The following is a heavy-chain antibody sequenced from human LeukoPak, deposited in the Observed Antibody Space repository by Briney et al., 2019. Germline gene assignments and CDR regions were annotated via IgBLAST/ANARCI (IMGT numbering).Heavy chain of an antibody. CDR2: ISSSSSYI. Sequence: PGGSLRLSCAASGFTFSSYSMNWVRQAPGKGLEWVSSISSSSSYIYYADSVKGRFTISRDNAKNSLYLQMNSLRAEDTAVYYCARDWLDTAMASFDYWGQGTLVTVSS. D-gene: IGHD5-18*01. CDR3: ARDWLDTAMASFDY. V-gene: IGHV3-21*01. J-gene: IGHJ4*02. CDR1: GFTFSSYS.